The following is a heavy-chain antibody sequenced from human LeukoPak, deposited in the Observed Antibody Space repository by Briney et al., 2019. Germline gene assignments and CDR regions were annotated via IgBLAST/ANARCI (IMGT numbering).Heavy chain of an antibody. V-gene: IGHV4-4*07. CDR1: GGSISTSY. D-gene: IGHD1-7*01. Sequence: SETLSLTCTVSGGSISTSYWTWMRQPAGKGLEWIGRIYNGNPHYNPSLKSRVSMSLDTSTNQFSLSLTSVTAADTAVYYCTWRNLDSSWNSNMEVWGQGTTVTVSS. CDR3: TWRNLDSSWNSNMEV. CDR2: IYNGNP. J-gene: IGHJ6*02.